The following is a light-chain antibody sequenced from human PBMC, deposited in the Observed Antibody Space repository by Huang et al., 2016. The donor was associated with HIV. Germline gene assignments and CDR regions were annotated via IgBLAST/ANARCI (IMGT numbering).Light chain of an antibody. Sequence: IQLTQSPSSLSASVGDRVTITCRASQGIYSYLAWYQQQPGKDPKLLIYAASTLQSGVPSRFSGSGSVTDFTLTISSLRPEDFATYYCQQLINYPVTFGGGTKVEIK. CDR2: AAS. J-gene: IGKJ4*01. CDR3: QQLINYPVT. CDR1: QGIYSY. V-gene: IGKV1-9*01.